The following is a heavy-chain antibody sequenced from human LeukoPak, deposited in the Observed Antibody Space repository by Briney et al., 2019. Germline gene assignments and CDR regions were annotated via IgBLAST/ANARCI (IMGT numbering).Heavy chain of an antibody. V-gene: IGHV4-4*02. CDR2: VHLDGRT. J-gene: IGHJ4*02. Sequence: PSETLSLTCGVSGGSVSSTNWWTWIRQPPGKGLEWIGEVHLDGRTNFNPSLKSRLTMSVDLSEDHVSLKLTSVTAADTAVYYCAREGGFYRPLDYSGQGTLVTVSS. D-gene: IGHD6-25*01. CDR3: AREGGFYRPLDY. CDR1: GGSVSSTNW.